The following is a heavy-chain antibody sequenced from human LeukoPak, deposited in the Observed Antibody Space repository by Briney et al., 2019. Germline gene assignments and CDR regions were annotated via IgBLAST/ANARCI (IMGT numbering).Heavy chain of an antibody. V-gene: IGHV5-10-1*01. D-gene: IGHD4-23*01. CDR3: ARHGRVYGGNSGVDY. CDR2: IDPSDSYS. J-gene: IGHJ4*02. CDR1: GYSFTSYW. Sequence: GESLRISCKGSGYSFTSYWISWVRQMPGKGLEWGGRIDPSDSYSNYSPSFQGHVTISADKSISTAYLQWSSLKASDTAMYFCARHGRVYGGNSGVDYWGQGTLVTVSS.